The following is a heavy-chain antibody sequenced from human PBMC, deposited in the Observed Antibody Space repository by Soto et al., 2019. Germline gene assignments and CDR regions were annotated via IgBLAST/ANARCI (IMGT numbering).Heavy chain of an antibody. CDR3: GGGWGTPGKGSGGGLYYHYGMDV. CDR2: IKDDGSEK. CDR1: EFTFTTYW. D-gene: IGHD3-16*01. Sequence: GGSLRLSCLASEFTFTTYWMNWVRQAPGRGLEWVANIKDDGSEKNYVDSVKGRFTISRDNAKNSLYLQMNSLRGEDTAVYFWGGGWGTPGKGSGGGLYYHYGMDVWGQGTTVTVSS. J-gene: IGHJ6*02. V-gene: IGHV3-7*05.